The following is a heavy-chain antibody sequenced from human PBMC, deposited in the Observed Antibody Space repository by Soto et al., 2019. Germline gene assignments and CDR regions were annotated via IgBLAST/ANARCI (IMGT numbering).Heavy chain of an antibody. CDR2: VSHDGRNT. J-gene: IGHJ4*02. D-gene: IGHD6-19*01. V-gene: IGHV3-30*18. Sequence: VQLVESGGGVVQPGRSLRLSCAASGFTFSDYAMHWVRQAPGKGLEWVAVVSHDGRNTHYADSVKGRFTISSDSSKNTVSLEMPSLRAEDTAVYYCAKGGRQWLVTSDFNYWGQGDLVTVSS. CDR3: AKGGRQWLVTSDFNY. CDR1: GFTFSDYA.